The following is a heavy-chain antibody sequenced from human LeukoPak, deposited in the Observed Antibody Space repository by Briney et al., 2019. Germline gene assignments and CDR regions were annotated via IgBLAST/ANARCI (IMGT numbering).Heavy chain of an antibody. CDR3: ARTFGELSPFDY. D-gene: IGHD3-10*01. J-gene: IGHJ4*02. Sequence: SQTLSLTCTVSGGSISSGGYYWSWLRQHPGTGLEWIGYIYYSGSTYYNPSLKSRVTISVDTSKNQFSLKLSSVTAADTAVYYCARTFGELSPFDYWGQGTLVTVSS. CDR1: GGSISSGGYY. V-gene: IGHV4-31*03. CDR2: IYYSGST.